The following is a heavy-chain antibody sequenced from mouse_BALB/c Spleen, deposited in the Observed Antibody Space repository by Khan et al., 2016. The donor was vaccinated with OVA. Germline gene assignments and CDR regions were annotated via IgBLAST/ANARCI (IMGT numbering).Heavy chain of an antibody. CDR1: GYTFTSFD. D-gene: IGHD1-1*02. V-gene: IGHV1-85*01. Sequence: QVQLQQSGAELVKPGASVKLSCKASGYTFTSFDINWVRQRPEQGLEWIGWIFPEDDSTNYNEKFKGKATMTTDKSSSTAYMQLSRLTSEDSAVYFGARHYYGGSLYWYFDVWGAGTTVTVSA. J-gene: IGHJ1*01. CDR3: ARHYYGGSLYWYFDV. CDR2: IFPEDDST.